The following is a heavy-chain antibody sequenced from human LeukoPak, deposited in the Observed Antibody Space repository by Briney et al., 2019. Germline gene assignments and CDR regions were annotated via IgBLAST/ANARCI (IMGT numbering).Heavy chain of an antibody. V-gene: IGHV3-15*01. CDR2: IKSKTDGETT. J-gene: IGHJ4*02. Sequence: GGSLRLSCAASGFTFSNAWMSWARQAPGKGLEWVARIKSKTDGETTDYAAPMKGRFTISTDDSKHTLYIQMSSLKTEDTAVYHCTTMTVVPTDYWGQGTLVTVSS. CDR1: GFTFSNAW. CDR3: TTMTVVPTDY. D-gene: IGHD2-2*01.